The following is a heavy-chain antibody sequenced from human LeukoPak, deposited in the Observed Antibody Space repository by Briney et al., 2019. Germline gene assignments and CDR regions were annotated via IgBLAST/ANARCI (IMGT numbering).Heavy chain of an antibody. CDR2: IKQDGSEK. CDR3: ARDPPRWIAAAPFGLDY. J-gene: IGHJ4*02. CDR1: GFTFSSYW. Sequence: GGSLRLSCAASGFTFSSYWMSWVRQAPGKGLEWVANIKQDGSEKYYVDSVKGRFTISRDNAKNSLYLQMNSLRAEDTAVYYCARDPPRWIAAAPFGLDYWGQGTLVTVSS. D-gene: IGHD6-13*01. V-gene: IGHV3-7*01.